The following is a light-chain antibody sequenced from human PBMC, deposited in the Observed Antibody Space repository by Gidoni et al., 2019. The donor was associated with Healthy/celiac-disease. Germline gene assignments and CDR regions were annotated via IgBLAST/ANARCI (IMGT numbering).Light chain of an antibody. Sequence: DIQMTQYPSSLSASVGDRVTITCRASQSISSYLNWYQQKPGKAPKLLIYAASSLQSGVPSRFSGSGSGTDFTFTISSLQPEDFATYYCQQSYSTPRTFGQGTKVEIK. J-gene: IGKJ1*01. CDR2: AAS. CDR1: QSISSY. CDR3: QQSYSTPRT. V-gene: IGKV1-39*01.